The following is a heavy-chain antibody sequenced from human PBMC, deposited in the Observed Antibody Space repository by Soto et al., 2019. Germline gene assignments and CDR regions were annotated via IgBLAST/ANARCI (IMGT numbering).Heavy chain of an antibody. V-gene: IGHV3-23*01. D-gene: IGHD5-12*01. J-gene: IGHJ6*02. CDR2: ISGSGATP. CDR3: AKGARGYSPSGMDV. CDR1: GFSFSGYA. Sequence: EVQLLESGGGLVQPGGSLRLSCAASGFSFSGYAISWVRLAPGKGLEWVSGISGSGATPFYADSVKGRFTISRDNSQNTLYQQMNSRRAEDTAVYYCAKGARGYSPSGMDVWGQGTTVTVSS.